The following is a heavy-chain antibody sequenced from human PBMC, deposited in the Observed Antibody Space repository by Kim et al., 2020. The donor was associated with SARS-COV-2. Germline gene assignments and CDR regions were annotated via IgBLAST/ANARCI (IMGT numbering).Heavy chain of an antibody. D-gene: IGHD5-12*01. V-gene: IGHV4-59*01. CDR3: ARADGYNSFDY. J-gene: IGHJ4*02. Sequence: TNYNPSLKSRVTISVDTSKNQFSLKLSSVTAADTAVYYCARADGYNSFDYWGQGTLVTVSS. CDR2: T.